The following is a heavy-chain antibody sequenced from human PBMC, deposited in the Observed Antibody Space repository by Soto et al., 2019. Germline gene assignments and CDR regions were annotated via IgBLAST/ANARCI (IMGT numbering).Heavy chain of an antibody. CDR3: AFNSGSGSYYFDY. CDR2: ISGGGETT. D-gene: IGHD3-10*01. CDR1: GFTFSSYA. J-gene: IGHJ4*02. V-gene: IGHV3-23*01. Sequence: EVQLLEPGGGLVQPGGSLRLSCAASGFTFSSYAMWWVRQAPGKGLECVSAISGGGETTYYADSVKGRFTISRDNSKNKLSLQMNSLRAEDTAVYYCAFNSGSGSYYFDYWGQGTLVTVSS.